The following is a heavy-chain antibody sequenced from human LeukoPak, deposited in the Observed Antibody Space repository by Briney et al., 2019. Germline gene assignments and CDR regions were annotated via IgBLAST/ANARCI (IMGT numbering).Heavy chain of an antibody. V-gene: IGHV1-46*01. CDR3: ARGEARTLTRPESNDY. CDR1: GYTFTSYY. J-gene: IGHJ4*02. Sequence: ASVKVSCKASGYTFTSYYMHWVRQAPGQGLEWMGIINPSGGSTSYAQKIQGRVTMTRDTSTSTVYMELSSLRSEDTAVYYCARGEARTLTRPESNDYWGQGTLVTVSS. D-gene: IGHD1-14*01. CDR2: INPSGGST.